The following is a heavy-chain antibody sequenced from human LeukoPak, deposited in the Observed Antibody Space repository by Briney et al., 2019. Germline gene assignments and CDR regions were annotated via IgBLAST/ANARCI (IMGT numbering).Heavy chain of an antibody. CDR2: IIPIFGTA. V-gene: IGHV1-69*06. D-gene: IGHD2-8*01. J-gene: IGHJ6*03. CDR3: ARSAEHCNNGVCFTDYYMDV. CDR1: GGTFSSYA. Sequence: SVKVSCKASGGTFSSYAISWVRQAPGQGLEWMGGIIPIFGTANYAQKFQGRVTITADKSTSTAYMELSSLRSEDTAVYFCARSAEHCNNGVCFTDYYMDVWGKGTTVTVSS.